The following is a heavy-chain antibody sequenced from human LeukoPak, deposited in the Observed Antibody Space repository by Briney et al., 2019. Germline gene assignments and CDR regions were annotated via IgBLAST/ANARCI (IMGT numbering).Heavy chain of an antibody. J-gene: IGHJ4*02. CDR1: GGSISSYY. CDR3: ARESAIFGVFIVAFDY. CDR2: IYSGGST. D-gene: IGHD3-3*01. V-gene: IGHV4-4*07. Sequence: PSETLSLTCTVFGGSISSYYWNWIRQPAGKGLEWIGRIYSGGSTNYNPSLKSRVTMSVDTSKNQFSLKLNSVTAADTAVYYCARESAIFGVFIVAFDYWGQGALVTVSS.